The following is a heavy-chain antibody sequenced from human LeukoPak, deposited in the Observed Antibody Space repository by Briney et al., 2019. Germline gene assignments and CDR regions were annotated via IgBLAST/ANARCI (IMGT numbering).Heavy chain of an antibody. D-gene: IGHD3-10*01. CDR2: INPNSGGT. J-gene: IGHJ5*02. CDR1: GYTFTGYY. V-gene: IGHV1-2*06. CDR3: ARGGRVRGVMEGRNWFDP. Sequence: ASVKVSCKASGYTFTGYYMHWVRQAPGQGLEWMGRINPNSGGTNYAQKFQGRVTMTRDTSISTAYMELSRLRSDDTAVYYCARGGRVRGVMEGRNWFDPWGHGTLVTVSS.